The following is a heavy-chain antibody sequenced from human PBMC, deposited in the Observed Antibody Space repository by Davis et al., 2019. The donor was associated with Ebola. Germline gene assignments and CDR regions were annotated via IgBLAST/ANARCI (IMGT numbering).Heavy chain of an antibody. V-gene: IGHV4-59*11. Sequence: PSETLSLTCTVSGGSISSHYWSWIRQPPGKGLEWIGYIYYSGHTNYNPSLKSRVSISVGTSKNQFSLKLISVSAADTAVYYCARGLSGVASFDVWGQGTMVTVSS. CDR1: GGSISSHY. J-gene: IGHJ3*01. CDR3: ARGLSGVASFDV. D-gene: IGHD1-26*01. CDR2: IYYSGHT.